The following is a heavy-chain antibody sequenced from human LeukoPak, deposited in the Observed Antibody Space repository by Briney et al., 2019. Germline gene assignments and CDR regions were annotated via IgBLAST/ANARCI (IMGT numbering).Heavy chain of an antibody. CDR1: GFTFDDYA. Sequence: PGRSLRLSCAASGFTFDDYAMHWVRQAPGKGLEWVSGISWNSGSIGCADSVKGRFTISRDNAKNSLYLQMNSLRAEDTALYYCAKDSRGQVYYDFWSGPDYWGQGTLVTVSS. J-gene: IGHJ4*02. V-gene: IGHV3-9*01. CDR3: AKDSRGQVYYDFWSGPDY. CDR2: ISWNSGSI. D-gene: IGHD3-3*01.